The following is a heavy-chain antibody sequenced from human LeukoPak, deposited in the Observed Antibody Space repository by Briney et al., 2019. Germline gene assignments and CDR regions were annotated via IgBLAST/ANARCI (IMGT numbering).Heavy chain of an antibody. CDR1: GYSFTSYW. J-gene: IGHJ5*02. Sequence: GEPLRISCKGSGYSFTSYWISWVRQMPGKGLEWMGRIDPSDSYTNYSPSFQGHVTISADKSISTAYLQWSSLKASDTAMYYCARRRYDILTGYNWFDPWGQGTLVTVSS. CDR3: ARRRYDILTGYNWFDP. CDR2: IDPSDSYT. V-gene: IGHV5-10-1*01. D-gene: IGHD3-9*01.